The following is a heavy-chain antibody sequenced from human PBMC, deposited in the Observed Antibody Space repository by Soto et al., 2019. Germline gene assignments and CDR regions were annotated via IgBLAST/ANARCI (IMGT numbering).Heavy chain of an antibody. CDR3: VRASQLGNYYDSNGYYHGPFFDY. D-gene: IGHD3-22*01. J-gene: IGHJ4*01. Sequence: QVQLVQSGAEVKKPGASVRISCKTSGYTFTSFDINWVRQATGQGLVWMGWMNPNSGNTGYSQKFQDRATMTRSTSISTAYMELTGLRPDDTAVYFCVRASQLGNYYDSNGYYHGPFFDYWGHGTLVTVTS. CDR2: MNPNSGNT. V-gene: IGHV1-8*01. CDR1: GYTFTSFD.